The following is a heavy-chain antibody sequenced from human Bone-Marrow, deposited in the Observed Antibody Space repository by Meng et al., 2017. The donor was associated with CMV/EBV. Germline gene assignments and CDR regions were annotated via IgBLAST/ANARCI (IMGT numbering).Heavy chain of an antibody. J-gene: IGHJ4*02. V-gene: IGHV3-30*02. CDR1: GFTFSSYG. CDR2: IRYDGSNK. CDR3: ARLPSYYYGSGSPCFDY. Sequence: GESLKISCAASGFTFSSYGMHWVRQAPGKGLEWVAFIRYDGSNKYYADSVKGRFTISRDNSKNTLYLQMNSLRAEDTAVYYCARLPSYYYGSGSPCFDYWGQGTLVTVSS. D-gene: IGHD3-10*01.